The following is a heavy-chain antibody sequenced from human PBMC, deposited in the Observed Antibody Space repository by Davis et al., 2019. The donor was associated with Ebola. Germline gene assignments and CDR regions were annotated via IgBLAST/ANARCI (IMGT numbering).Heavy chain of an antibody. Sequence: MPSETLSLTCAISGDSVSSNSVTRSWIRLSPSRGPEWLGRTYYRSKWYNDYALSVKSRITINPDTSKNQFSLQLNSVTPEDTAVYYCARTISGTMDVWGQGTTVTVSS. D-gene: IGHD3-10*01. CDR3: ARTISGTMDV. J-gene: IGHJ6*02. CDR2: TYYRSKWYN. V-gene: IGHV6-1*01. CDR1: GDSVSSNSVT.